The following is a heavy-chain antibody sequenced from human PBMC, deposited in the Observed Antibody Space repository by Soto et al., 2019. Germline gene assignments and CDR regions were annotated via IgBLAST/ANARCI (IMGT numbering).Heavy chain of an antibody. CDR1: GFTFSSSA. D-gene: IGHD1-1*01. J-gene: IGHJ3*02. Sequence: EVQLLESGGGLVQPGGSLRLSCAASGFTFSSSAMNWVRQAPGKGLEWVSAISSSGSGTYYADSVTGRFTISRDNSKNTFYLQRNSLRAEETDVYYCARTYGFDIGGQGTMVTVSS. V-gene: IGHV3-23*01. CDR3: ARTYGFDI. CDR2: ISSSGSGT.